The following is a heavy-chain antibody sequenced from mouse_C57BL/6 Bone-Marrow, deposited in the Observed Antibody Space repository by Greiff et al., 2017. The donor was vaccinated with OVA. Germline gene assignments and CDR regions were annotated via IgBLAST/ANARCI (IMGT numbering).Heavy chain of an antibody. D-gene: IGHD1-1*01. V-gene: IGHV14-3*01. CDR3: ARGNFGSSFYAMDY. J-gene: IGHJ4*01. CDR1: GFTIKNTY. Sequence: EVQLQQSVAELVRPGASVKLSCTASGFTIKNTYMPGVKRMPEQGLEGSGRIDPANDNTKYAPKFQGKATMTADTSSNTAYLQLSSLSSEDTAVYCCARGNFGSSFYAMDYWGQGTSVTVSS. CDR2: IDPANDNT.